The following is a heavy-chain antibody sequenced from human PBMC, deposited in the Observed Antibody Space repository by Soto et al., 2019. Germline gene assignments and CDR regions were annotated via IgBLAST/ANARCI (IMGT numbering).Heavy chain of an antibody. Sequence: QVQLVQSGAEVKKPGSSVKVSCKASGGTFSSFAISWVRQAPGRGLEWMGGIIPIFGATNYAQKFQGRVTIAADDSTGTAYMGLSSLRSEDTAVYYCVRAGAVTAVYGMDVWGQGTTVTVSS. V-gene: IGHV1-69*01. D-gene: IGHD3-10*01. J-gene: IGHJ6*02. CDR2: IIPIFGAT. CDR3: VRAGAVTAVYGMDV. CDR1: GGTFSSFA.